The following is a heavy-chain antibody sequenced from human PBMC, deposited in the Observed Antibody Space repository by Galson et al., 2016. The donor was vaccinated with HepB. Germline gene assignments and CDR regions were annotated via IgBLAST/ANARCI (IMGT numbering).Heavy chain of an antibody. J-gene: IGHJ4*02. CDR1: GYTFSNYG. V-gene: IGHV1-18*01. CDR2: ISAYNGDT. CDR3: ARAGTTFYYDTPSDY. D-gene: IGHD3-16*01. Sequence: SVKVSCKASGYTFSNYGINWVRQAPGQGLEWMGWISAYNGDTNYAQKFQGRVTMTTDTSTSTAYMELRSLRSDDTAVYYCARAGTTFYYDTPSDYWGQGALVTVSS.